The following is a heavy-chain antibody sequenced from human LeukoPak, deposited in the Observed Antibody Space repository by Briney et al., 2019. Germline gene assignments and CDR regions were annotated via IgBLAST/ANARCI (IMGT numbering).Heavy chain of an antibody. CDR2: IYYSGST. CDR1: GGSISSSSYY. V-gene: IGHV4-39*07. J-gene: IGHJ4*02. CDR3: ATLGFSSGYYYYFDH. D-gene: IGHD3-22*01. Sequence: SETLSLTCTVSGGSISSSSYYWGWIRQPPGKGLEWIGSIYYSGSTYYNPSLKSRVTISVDTSKNQFSLKLSSVTAADTAVYYCATLGFSSGYYYYFDHWGQGTLFTVSS.